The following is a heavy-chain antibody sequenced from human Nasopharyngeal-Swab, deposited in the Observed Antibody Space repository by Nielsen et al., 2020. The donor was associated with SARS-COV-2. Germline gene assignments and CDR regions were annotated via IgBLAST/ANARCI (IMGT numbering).Heavy chain of an antibody. CDR3: ARAGKIQLWFNSLYYFDY. CDR2: ISAYNGNT. V-gene: IGHV1-18*01. J-gene: IGHJ4*02. Sequence: WVRQAPGQGLEWMGWISAYNGNTNYAQKLQGRVTMTTDTSTSTAYMELRSLRSEDTAVYYCARAGKIQLWFNSLYYFDYWGQGTLVTVSS. D-gene: IGHD5-18*01.